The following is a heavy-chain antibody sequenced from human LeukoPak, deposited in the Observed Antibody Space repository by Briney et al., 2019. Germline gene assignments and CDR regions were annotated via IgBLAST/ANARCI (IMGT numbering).Heavy chain of an antibody. J-gene: IGHJ4*02. CDR1: GGSFSGYY. CDR3: ARTYYDFWIGYLYYFDY. Sequence: PSETLSLTCAVYGGSFSGYYWSWIRQPPGKGLEWIGEINHSGSTNYNPSLKSRVTISVDTSKNQFSLKLSSVTAADTAVYYCARTYYDFWIGYLYYFDYWGQGTLVTVSS. D-gene: IGHD3-3*01. CDR2: INHSGST. V-gene: IGHV4-34*01.